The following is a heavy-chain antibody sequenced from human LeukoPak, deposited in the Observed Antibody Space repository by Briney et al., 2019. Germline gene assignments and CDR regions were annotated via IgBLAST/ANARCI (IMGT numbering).Heavy chain of an antibody. Sequence: GGSLRLSCAASGFTFRSYSMNWVRQAPGKGLEWVSHISSNSDTIYYADSVKGRFTISRDNAKNSLYLQMNSLRAEDTAVYYCARDLGSSGWHQKMGDHWGQGTLVTVSS. CDR1: GFTFRSYS. V-gene: IGHV3-48*01. CDR2: ISSNSDTI. D-gene: IGHD6-19*01. CDR3: ARDLGSSGWHQKMGDH. J-gene: IGHJ4*02.